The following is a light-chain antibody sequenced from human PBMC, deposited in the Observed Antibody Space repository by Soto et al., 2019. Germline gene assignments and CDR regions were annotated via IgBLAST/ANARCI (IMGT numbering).Light chain of an antibody. CDR3: LQDHNYLWT. CDR1: QSIRYW. Sequence: IQMTQSPSTLSASVGDRVTNTCRASQSIRYWVAWYQHKPGKAPKLLIYAASYLQGGAPSRFSGSGFGTEFTLTISSLQPEDFATYYCLQDHNYLWTFGQGTKVDI. J-gene: IGKJ1*01. CDR2: AAS. V-gene: IGKV1-6*02.